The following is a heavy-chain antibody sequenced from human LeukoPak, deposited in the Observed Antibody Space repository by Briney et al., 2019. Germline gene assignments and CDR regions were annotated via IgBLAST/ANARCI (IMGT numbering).Heavy chain of an antibody. Sequence: GASVKVSCKASGYIFTDYYMHWVRQAPGQGLEWMGRINPNNGGTNYAQKLQGRVTMTRDTSISTAYMELSRLTSDDTAVYYCARSDGIDYWGQGTLVTVSS. V-gene: IGHV1-2*06. CDR1: GYIFTDYY. D-gene: IGHD1-26*01. CDR3: ARSDGIDY. J-gene: IGHJ4*02. CDR2: INPNNGGT.